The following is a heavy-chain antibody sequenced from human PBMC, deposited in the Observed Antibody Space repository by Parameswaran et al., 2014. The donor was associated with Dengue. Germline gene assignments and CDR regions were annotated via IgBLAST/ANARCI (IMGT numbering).Heavy chain of an antibody. CDR2: INHSGST. CDR3: ARVSRGWSRDYYYYYGMDV. J-gene: IGHJ6*02. Sequence: VRQMPGKGLEWIGEINHSGSTNYNPSLKSRVTISVDTSKNQFSLKLSSVTAADTAVYYCARVSRGWSRDYYYYYGMDVWGQGTTVTVSS. V-gene: IGHV4-34*01. D-gene: IGHD6-19*01.